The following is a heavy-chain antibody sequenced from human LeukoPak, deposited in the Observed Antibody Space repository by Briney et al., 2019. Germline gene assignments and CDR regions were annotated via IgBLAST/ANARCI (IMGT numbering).Heavy chain of an antibody. J-gene: IGHJ6*03. V-gene: IGHV3-21*01. CDR2: ISSSSRYI. CDR1: EFTFSDYS. CDR3: ARGTGYSYGEHYYYYMDV. D-gene: IGHD5-18*01. Sequence: PGGSLRLSCAASEFTFSDYSMNWVRQAPGKGLEWVASISSSSRYIYYADSVKGRFTISRDNAKNSLYLQMNSLRAEDTAVYYCARGTGYSYGEHYYYYMDVWGKGTTVTVSS.